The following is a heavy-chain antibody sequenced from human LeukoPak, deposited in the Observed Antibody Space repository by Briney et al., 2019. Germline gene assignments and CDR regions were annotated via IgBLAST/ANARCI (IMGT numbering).Heavy chain of an antibody. CDR1: GGSISSYY. CDR2: IFYSGRT. J-gene: IGHJ4*02. CDR3: ARGQKYRNGYTVAELGSGYFDY. D-gene: IGHD5-18*01. Sequence: SETLSLTCSVSGGSISSYYWSWIRQPPRKGLEYLGYIFYSGRTNYNPPLKSRLTISVNTSKNQFSLTLSSVTAADTAVYYCARGQKYRNGYTVAELGSGYFDYWGQGTLVTVSS. V-gene: IGHV4-59*01.